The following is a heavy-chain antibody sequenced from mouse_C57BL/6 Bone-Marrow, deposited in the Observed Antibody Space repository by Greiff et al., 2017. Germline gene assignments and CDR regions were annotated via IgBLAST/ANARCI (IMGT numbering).Heavy chain of an antibody. Sequence: EVKVEESGPGLVKPSQSLSLTCSVTGYSITSGYYWNWIRQFPGNKLEWMGYISYDGSNNYNPSLKNRISITRDTSKNQFFLKLNSVTTEDTATYYCARHPNWGQGTTLTVSS. CDR3: ARHPN. CDR2: ISYDGSN. V-gene: IGHV3-6*01. J-gene: IGHJ2*01. CDR1: GYSITSGYY.